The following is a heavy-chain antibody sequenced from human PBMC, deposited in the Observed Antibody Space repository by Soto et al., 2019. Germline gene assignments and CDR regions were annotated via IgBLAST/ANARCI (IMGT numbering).Heavy chain of an antibody. CDR2: IIPIFGTA. D-gene: IGHD2-2*01. J-gene: IGHJ6*02. Sequence: GASVKVSCKASGGTFSSYAINWVRQAPGQGLEWMGGIIPIFGTANYAQKFQGRVTIPADESTSTAYMELSSLRSEDTAVYYCARGAYCSSTSCYSIGVYYYYGMDVWGRGTTVTVSS. V-gene: IGHV1-69*13. CDR3: ARGAYCSSTSCYSIGVYYYYGMDV. CDR1: GGTFSSYA.